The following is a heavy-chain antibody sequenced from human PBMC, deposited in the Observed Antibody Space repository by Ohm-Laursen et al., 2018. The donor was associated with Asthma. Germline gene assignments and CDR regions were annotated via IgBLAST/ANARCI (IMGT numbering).Heavy chain of an antibody. D-gene: IGHD4/OR15-4a*01. V-gene: IGHV3-23*01. CDR3: AKVGLTYYNAMDV. J-gene: IGHJ6*02. Sequence: GSLRLSCAASKFTFSNYAMNWVRQPPGKGLEWVSEISSTGGSTDYADSVKGRFTTSRDNSKSTMYLQMNSLRAEDTAVYYCAKVGLTYYNAMDVWGQGTPVTVSS. CDR2: ISSTGGST. CDR1: KFTFSNYA.